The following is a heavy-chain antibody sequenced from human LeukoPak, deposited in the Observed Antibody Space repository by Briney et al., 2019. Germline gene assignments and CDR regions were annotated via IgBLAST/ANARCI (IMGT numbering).Heavy chain of an antibody. CDR1: GFTFSSYG. CDR2: IRYDGSNK. J-gene: IGHJ4*02. Sequence: GGSLRLSCAASGFTFSSYGMHWVRQAPGKGLEWVAFIRYDGSNKYYADSVKGRFTISRDNSKNTLYLQMNSLRAEDTAVYYCAKDRIRWDYYDSSGYYDYWGQGTLVTVSS. V-gene: IGHV3-30*02. D-gene: IGHD3-22*01. CDR3: AKDRIRWDYYDSSGYYDY.